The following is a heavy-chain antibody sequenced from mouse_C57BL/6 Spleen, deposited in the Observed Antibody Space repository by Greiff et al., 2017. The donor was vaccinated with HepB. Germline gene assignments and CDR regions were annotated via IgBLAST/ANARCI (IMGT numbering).Heavy chain of an antibody. Sequence: VQRVESGAELARPGASVKLSCKASGYTFTSYGISWVKQRTGQGLEWIGEIYPRSGNTYYNEKFKGKATLTADKSSSTAYMELRSLTSEDSAVYFCARGETGYFDVWGTGTTVTVSS. CDR2: IYPRSGNT. J-gene: IGHJ1*03. CDR3: ARGETGYFDV. CDR1: GYTFTSYG. V-gene: IGHV1-81*01.